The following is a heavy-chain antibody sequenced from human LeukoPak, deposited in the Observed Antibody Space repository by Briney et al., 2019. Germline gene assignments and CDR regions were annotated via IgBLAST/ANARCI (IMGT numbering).Heavy chain of an antibody. CDR3: ARGVYSGYDLYYFDY. J-gene: IGHJ4*02. CDR1: GGTFSSYA. Sequence: SVKVSCKASGGTFSSYAISWVRQAPGQGLEWMGRIIPILGIASYAQKFQGRVTITADKSTSTAYMELSSLRSEDTAVYYCARGVYSGYDLYYFDYWGQGTLVTVSS. D-gene: IGHD5-12*01. V-gene: IGHV1-69*04. CDR2: IIPILGIA.